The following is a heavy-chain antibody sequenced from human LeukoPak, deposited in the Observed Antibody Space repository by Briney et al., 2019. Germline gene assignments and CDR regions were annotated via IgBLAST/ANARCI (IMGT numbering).Heavy chain of an antibody. CDR2: ISGSGGST. Sequence: GALRLSCAASGFTFSSYAMSWVRQAPGKGLEWVSAISGSGGSTYYADSVKGRFTISRDNSKNTLYLQMNSLRAEDTAVYYCAKLYDSSGYYDYWGQGTLVTVSS. V-gene: IGHV3-23*01. CDR3: AKLYDSSGYYDY. D-gene: IGHD3-22*01. J-gene: IGHJ4*02. CDR1: GFTFSSYA.